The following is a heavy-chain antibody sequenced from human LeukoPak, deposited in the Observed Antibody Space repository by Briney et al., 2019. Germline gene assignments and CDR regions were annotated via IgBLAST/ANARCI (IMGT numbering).Heavy chain of an antibody. CDR1: GYTFTGYY. D-gene: IGHD5-24*01. J-gene: IGHJ4*02. CDR3: ARDFGYNAAGAYYFDY. Sequence: ASVKVSCRASGYTFTGYYMHWVRQAPGQGLEWMGRINPNSGGTNYAQKFQGRVTMTRDTSISTAYMELSRLRSDDTAVYYCARDFGYNAAGAYYFDYWGQGTLVTVSS. V-gene: IGHV1-2*06. CDR2: INPNSGGT.